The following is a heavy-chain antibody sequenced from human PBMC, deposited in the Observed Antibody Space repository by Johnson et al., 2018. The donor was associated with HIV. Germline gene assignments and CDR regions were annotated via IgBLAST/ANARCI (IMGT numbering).Heavy chain of an antibody. CDR2: IYSGGST. Sequence: VQLVESGGGVVRPGGSLRLSCAASGFTFDDYGMSWVRQAPGKGLEWVSVIYSGGSTYYADSVKGRFTISRDNSKNTLFLQMNSLRTEDTALYYCAKSRGGYSYGYDAFDIWGQGTMVTVSS. CDR1: GFTFDDYG. J-gene: IGHJ3*02. CDR3: AKSRGGYSYGYDAFDI. V-gene: IGHV3-66*02. D-gene: IGHD5-18*01.